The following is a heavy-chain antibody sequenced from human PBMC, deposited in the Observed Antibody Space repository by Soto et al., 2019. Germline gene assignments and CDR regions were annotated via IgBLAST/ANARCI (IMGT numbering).Heavy chain of an antibody. Sequence: PSETLSLTCTVSGGSISSGDYYWSWIRQPPGKGLEWIGYIYYSGSTYYNPSLKSRVTISVDTSKNQFSLKLSSVTAADTAVYYCARVEGYCGGDCYPGYYYYGMDFWGQGTTVTVSS. CDR1: GGSISSGDYY. CDR3: ARVEGYCGGDCYPGYYYYGMDF. J-gene: IGHJ6*02. V-gene: IGHV4-30-4*01. D-gene: IGHD2-21*02. CDR2: IYYSGST.